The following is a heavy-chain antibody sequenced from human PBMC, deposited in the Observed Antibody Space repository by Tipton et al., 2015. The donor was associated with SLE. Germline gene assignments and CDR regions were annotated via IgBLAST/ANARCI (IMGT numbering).Heavy chain of an antibody. CDR2: ISADEGYT. CDR3: ARFSGGRIDY. D-gene: IGHD6-25*01. V-gene: IGHV3-74*01. J-gene: IGHJ4*02. Sequence: SLRLSCTASGFTFSSYWMHWVRQAPGKGLMWVSRISADEGYTVYADSVKGRFTISRDNTKNTLYLQMNSLRAEDTAVYYCARFSGGRIDYWGQGTLVTVSS. CDR1: GFTFSSYW.